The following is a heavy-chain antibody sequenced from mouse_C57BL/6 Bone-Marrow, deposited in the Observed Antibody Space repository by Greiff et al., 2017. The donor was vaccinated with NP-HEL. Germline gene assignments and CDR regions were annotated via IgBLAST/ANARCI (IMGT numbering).Heavy chain of an antibody. CDR3: AREDYGEVFAY. CDR2: ISSGSSTI. J-gene: IGHJ3*01. V-gene: IGHV5-17*01. CDR1: GFTFSDYG. D-gene: IGHD2-4*01. Sequence: EVQLVESGGGLVKPGGSLKLSCAASGFTFSDYGMHWVRQAPEKGLEWVAYISSGSSTIYYADTVKGRFTISRDNAKNTLFLQMTSLRSEDTAMYYCAREDYGEVFAYWGQGTLVTVSA.